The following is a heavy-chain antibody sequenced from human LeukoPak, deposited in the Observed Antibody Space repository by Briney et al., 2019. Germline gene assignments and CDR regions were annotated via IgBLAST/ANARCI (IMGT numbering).Heavy chain of an antibody. V-gene: IGHV1-69*13. Sequence: SVKVSCKASGGTFSSYDISWVRQAPGQGLEWMGGIIPIFGTAYYAQKFQGRVTITADESTSTAYMELSSLRSEDTAVYYCARFLERYFDYWGQGTLVTVSS. CDR2: IIPIFGTA. J-gene: IGHJ4*02. CDR3: ARFLERYFDY. CDR1: GGTFSSYD. D-gene: IGHD3-3*01.